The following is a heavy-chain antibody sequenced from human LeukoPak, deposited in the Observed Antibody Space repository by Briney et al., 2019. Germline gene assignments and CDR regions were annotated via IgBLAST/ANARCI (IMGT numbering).Heavy chain of an antibody. J-gene: IGHJ4*02. V-gene: IGHV3-21*01. CDR3: ARDRVGARAIAFDI. Sequence: GGSLRLSCAASGFTFSSYSMNWVRQAPGKGLEWVSSISSSSSYIYYADSVKGRFTISRDNAKNSLYLQMNSLRAEDTAVYYCARDRVGARAIAFDIWGQGTLVTVSS. CDR2: ISSSSSYI. CDR1: GFTFSSYS. D-gene: IGHD1-26*01.